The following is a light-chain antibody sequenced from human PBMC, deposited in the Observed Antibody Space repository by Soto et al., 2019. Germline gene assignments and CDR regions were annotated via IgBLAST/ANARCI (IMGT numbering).Light chain of an antibody. Sequence: IQLTQSPSSLSASVGDRVTLTCRASRSISSWLAWYQQKPGKAPKLLIYDASSLESGVPSRFSGSGSGTEFTLTISSLQPDDFATYYCQQYNSYSRTFGQGTRLEIK. CDR1: RSISSW. J-gene: IGKJ5*01. CDR3: QQYNSYSRT. V-gene: IGKV1-5*01. CDR2: DAS.